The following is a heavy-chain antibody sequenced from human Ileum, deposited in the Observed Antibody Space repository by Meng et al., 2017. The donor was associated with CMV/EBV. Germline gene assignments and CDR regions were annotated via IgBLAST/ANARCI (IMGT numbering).Heavy chain of an antibody. CDR2: IYYSGST. CDR1: GGSILSGGFY. Sequence: VPLQTSGPGLVTPSQTLSLTCTVSGGSILSGGFYWSWIRQHPGKGLEWIGYIYYSGSTYYNPSLRSRVAISIDTSKNQFSLKLTSVTAADTAVYFCARTNYGDYNWFDPWGQGTLVTVSS. V-gene: IGHV4-31*03. CDR3: ARTNYGDYNWFDP. D-gene: IGHD4-17*01. J-gene: IGHJ5*02.